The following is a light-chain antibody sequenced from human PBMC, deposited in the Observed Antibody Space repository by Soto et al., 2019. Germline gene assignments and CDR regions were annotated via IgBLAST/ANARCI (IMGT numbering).Light chain of an antibody. CDR2: DVS. J-gene: IGLJ2*01. V-gene: IGLV2-14*01. CDR3: TSYPRTGTWV. Sequence: QSALTQPASVSGSPGQSITISCTGTSSDVGGYNYVSWYQQHPGKAPKLMIYDVSNRPSGVSNRFSGSKSGNTASLTISGPRPEKEPVNSSTSYPRTGTWVFGEGPSSPS. CDR1: SSDVGGYNY.